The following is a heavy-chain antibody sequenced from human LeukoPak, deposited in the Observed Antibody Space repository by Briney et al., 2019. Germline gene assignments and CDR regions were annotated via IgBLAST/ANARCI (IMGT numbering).Heavy chain of an antibody. CDR3: ARAAAALEAFDI. CDR2: INSDGTST. V-gene: IGHV3-74*01. CDR1: GLTFSSYW. J-gene: IGHJ3*02. D-gene: IGHD2-2*01. Sequence: GGSLRLSCAASGLTFSSYWMHWVRQAPGKGLVWVSRINSDGTSTRYADSVKGRFTISRDNAKNTLYLQMDSLRAEDTAVYYCARAAAALEAFDIWGQGTMVTVSS.